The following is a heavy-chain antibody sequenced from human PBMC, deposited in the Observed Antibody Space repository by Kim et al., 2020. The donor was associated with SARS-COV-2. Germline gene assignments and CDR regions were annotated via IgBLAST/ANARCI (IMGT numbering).Heavy chain of an antibody. Sequence: SGNTNPNPSLKRRVTISVDTSKNQFFLKLNSVTAADAAVYYCARGGNWFDPWGQGILVTVSS. CDR2: SGNT. CDR3: ARGGNWFDP. J-gene: IGHJ5*02. V-gene: IGHV4-59*09.